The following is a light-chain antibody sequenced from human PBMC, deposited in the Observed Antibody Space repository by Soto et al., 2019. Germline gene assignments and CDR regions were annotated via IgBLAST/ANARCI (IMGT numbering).Light chain of an antibody. CDR1: QGIGTE. CDR3: LQDFSYPRT. Sequence: AIQMTQSPSSLSASVGDRVTITCRASQGIGTELGWYQLKPGKAPKLLVYGASTLQSGVLPRFSGSGSGTDFTLTISSRQPDDFATYYCLQDFSYPRTFGQGTKVEIK. J-gene: IGKJ1*01. CDR2: GAS. V-gene: IGKV1-6*02.